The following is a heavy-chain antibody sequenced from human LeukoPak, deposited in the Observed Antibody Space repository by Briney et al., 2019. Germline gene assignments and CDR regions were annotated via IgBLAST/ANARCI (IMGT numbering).Heavy chain of an antibody. CDR3: TRDRFYVWFDP. J-gene: IGHJ5*02. V-gene: IGHV3-49*03. Sequence: GGSLGLSCTTFGFTFGTHTMHWFRQAPGKGLQWIGFIRSSGTTQYAASVKGRFTISRDDSKSIAYLQMNSLKTEDTAVYYCTRDRFYVWFDPWGQGTLVTVSS. CDR2: IRSSGTT. D-gene: IGHD3-16*01. CDR1: GFTFGTHT.